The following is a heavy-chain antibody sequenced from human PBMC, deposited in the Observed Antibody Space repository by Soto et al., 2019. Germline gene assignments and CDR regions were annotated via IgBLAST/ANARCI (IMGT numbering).Heavy chain of an antibody. V-gene: IGHV4-30-4*01. D-gene: IGHD3-16*02. Sequence: SETLSLTCTVSGGSISSGDYYWSWIRQPPGKGLEWIGYIYYSGSTYYNPSLKSRVTISVDTSKNQFSLKLSSVTAADTAVYYCARANDVIQYAFDYWGQGTLVTVSS. CDR1: GGSISSGDYY. CDR3: ARANDVIQYAFDY. CDR2: IYYSGST. J-gene: IGHJ4*02.